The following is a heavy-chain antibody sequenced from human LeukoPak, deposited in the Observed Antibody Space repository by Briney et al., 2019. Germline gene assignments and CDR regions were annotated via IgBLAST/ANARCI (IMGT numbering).Heavy chain of an antibody. J-gene: IGHJ6*03. CDR2: IKQDGSEK. Sequence: PGGSLRLSCAASGFMLSSYWMSWVRQAPGKGLEWVANIKQDGSEKYYVDSVKGRFTISRDNAKNSLFLQMNRLRAEDTAVYYCARGKQQVVLDYYYYMDVWGKGTTVTVSS. D-gene: IGHD6-13*01. CDR1: GFMLSSYW. V-gene: IGHV3-7*01. CDR3: ARGKQQVVLDYYYYMDV.